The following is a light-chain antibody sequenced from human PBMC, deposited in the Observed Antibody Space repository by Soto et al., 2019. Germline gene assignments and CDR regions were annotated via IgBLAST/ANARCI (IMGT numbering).Light chain of an antibody. CDR3: QQFNNYHPIT. CDR2: DAS. J-gene: IGKJ5*01. CDR1: QGISSA. V-gene: IGKV1D-13*01. Sequence: ALQLTQSPSSLSASVGDRVTITCRASQGISSALAWYQQKPGKAPKLLIYDASSLESGVPSRFSGSGSGTDFTLTISSLQPEDFATYYCQQFNNYHPITFGQGTRLEIK.